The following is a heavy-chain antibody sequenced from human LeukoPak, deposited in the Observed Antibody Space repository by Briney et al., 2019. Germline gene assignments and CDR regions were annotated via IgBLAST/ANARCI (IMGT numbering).Heavy chain of an antibody. D-gene: IGHD2-2*01. CDR2: IICNNDTP. CDR3: ARDGTSTDDY. J-gene: IGHJ4*02. Sequence: GASVKVSCKASGYTFSNFGINWVRQAPGQGLEWIAWIICNNDTPNYGQKFQGRFTVTTDSFTSTAYMELRNLRSDDTAVYYCARDGTSTDDYWGQGTLVTLS. CDR1: GYTFSNFG. V-gene: IGHV1-18*01.